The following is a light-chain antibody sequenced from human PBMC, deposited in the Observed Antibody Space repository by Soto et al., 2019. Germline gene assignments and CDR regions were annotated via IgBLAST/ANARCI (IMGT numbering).Light chain of an antibody. CDR3: SSYTSSSTLV. Sequence: QSALTQPASVSGSPGQSITISCTGTSSDVGGYNYVSWYQQRPGKAPKLMIYEVSNRPSGVSNRFSGSQSGNTASLTISGLQAEAEADYYCSSYTSSSTLVFGTGTKVTVL. CDR2: EVS. J-gene: IGLJ1*01. V-gene: IGLV2-14*01. CDR1: SSDVGGYNY.